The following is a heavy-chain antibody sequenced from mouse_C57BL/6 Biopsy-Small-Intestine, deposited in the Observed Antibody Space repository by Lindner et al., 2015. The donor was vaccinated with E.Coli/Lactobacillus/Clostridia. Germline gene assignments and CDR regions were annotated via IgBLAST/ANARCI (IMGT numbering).Heavy chain of an antibody. D-gene: IGHD2-4*01. Sequence: VQLQESGPELVRPGASVKMSCKASGYTFTDYYMHWVKQSHGKSLEWIGYFYPNNGGNDYNQKFKGKATLTVDKSSSTAYMELRSLTSEDSAVYYCARRNGDYDGDYFDYWGQGTTLTVSS. CDR3: ARRNGDYDGDYFDY. J-gene: IGHJ2*01. V-gene: IGHV1-34*01. CDR2: FYPNNGGN. CDR1: GYTFTDYY.